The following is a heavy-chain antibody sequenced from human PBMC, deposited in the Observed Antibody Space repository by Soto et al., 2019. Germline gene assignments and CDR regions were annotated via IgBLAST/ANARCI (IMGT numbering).Heavy chain of an antibody. D-gene: IGHD3-10*01. J-gene: IGHJ5*02. CDR1: GGSISSYY. CDR3: ERTPTGLLWFGELLDKWFDP. V-gene: IGHV4-4*07. Sequence: SETLSLTCTVSGGSISSYYCSWIRQPAWKGLEWIGRIYTSGSTNYNPSLKSRVTMSVDTSKNQLSLKLSSVTAADTAVYYCERTPTGLLWFGELLDKWFDPWGQGTLVTVSS. CDR2: IYTSGST.